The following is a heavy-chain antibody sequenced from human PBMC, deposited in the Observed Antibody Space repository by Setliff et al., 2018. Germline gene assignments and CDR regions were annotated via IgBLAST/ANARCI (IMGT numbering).Heavy chain of an antibody. V-gene: IGHV1-2*06. J-gene: IGHJ4*02. CDR2: VFTATDDT. Sequence: ASVKVSCKTSGYSFTKYFLHWVRQAPGQGLEWMGRVFTATDDTQFRTEFQGRVSVSRDTSMSTTYMELSGLRSDDTAVYYCVRQDILTGYYAFDYWGQGTLVTVSS. CDR1: GYSFTKYF. D-gene: IGHD3-9*01. CDR3: VRQDILTGYYAFDY.